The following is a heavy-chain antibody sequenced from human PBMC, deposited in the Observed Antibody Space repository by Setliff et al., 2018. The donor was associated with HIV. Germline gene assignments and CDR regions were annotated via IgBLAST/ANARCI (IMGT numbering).Heavy chain of an antibody. CDR1: GGSFSSYA. J-gene: IGHJ5*02. CDR3: ARGYYDSSGYENWFDP. Sequence: SVKVSCKASGGSFSSYAISWVRQAPGQGLEWVGGIIPMFETAKYAQKFQGRVTVTADESTSTAYMELSSLRSEDTAVFYCARGYYDSSGYENWFDPWGQGTLVTVSS. D-gene: IGHD3-22*01. V-gene: IGHV1-69*13. CDR2: IIPMFETA.